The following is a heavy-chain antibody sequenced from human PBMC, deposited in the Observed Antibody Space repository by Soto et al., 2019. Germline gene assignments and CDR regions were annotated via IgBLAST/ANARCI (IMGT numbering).Heavy chain of an antibody. V-gene: IGHV3-23*01. CDR3: AKDLYQPNVVRGVIITLAMDV. CDR1: GFTFSTYA. Sequence: GGSLRLSCAASGFTFSTYAMNWVRQAPGKGLEWVSVIGGRGGNIYYADSVKGRFTISRDNSKDTLYLQMKSLRAEETAVYYCAKDLYQPNVVRGVIITLAMDVWGQGTTVTVSS. CDR2: IGGRGGNI. D-gene: IGHD3-10*01. J-gene: IGHJ6*02.